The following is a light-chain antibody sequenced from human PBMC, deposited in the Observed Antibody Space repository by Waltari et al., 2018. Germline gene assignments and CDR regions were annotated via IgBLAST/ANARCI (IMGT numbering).Light chain of an antibody. Sequence: QSVLTQPPSVSAAPGQKVTIACSGSDSNIGNNYVSWYQQLPGKAPKLLIYDTNRRPSGIPDRFSGSKSGTSATLGITGLQTGDEADYYCGTWDISLSVVVFGGGTKLTVL. CDR1: DSNIGNNY. CDR2: DTN. CDR3: GTWDISLSVVV. V-gene: IGLV1-51*01. J-gene: IGLJ2*01.